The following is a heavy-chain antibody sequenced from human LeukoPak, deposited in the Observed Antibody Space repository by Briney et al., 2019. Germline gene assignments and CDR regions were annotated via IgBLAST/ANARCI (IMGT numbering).Heavy chain of an antibody. CDR2: IIPIFGTA. D-gene: IGHD5-18*01. Sequence: SVKVSCKASGGTFSSYAISWVRQAPGQGLEWMGGIIPIFGTANYAQKFQGRVTITADESTSTAYMELSSLRSEDTAVYYCARGIRSTAMVLDYWGQGTLVAVSS. V-gene: IGHV1-69*13. CDR3: ARGIRSTAMVLDY. J-gene: IGHJ4*02. CDR1: GGTFSSYA.